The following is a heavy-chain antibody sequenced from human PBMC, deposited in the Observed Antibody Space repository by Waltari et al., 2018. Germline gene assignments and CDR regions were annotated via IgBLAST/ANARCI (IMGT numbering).Heavy chain of an antibody. J-gene: IGHJ4*02. D-gene: IGHD4-17*01. CDR1: GFTLSTYA. Sequence: EVQLLESGGGLVQPGGSLRLSCAASGFTLSTYAMTWVRQAPGKGLEWVSAISGSGDTIYYADSVKGRFTISRDNSKNTLYLQMNSLRAEDTAVYHCARLTTSVGLFWGQGTLVTVSS. CDR2: ISGSGDTI. CDR3: ARLTTSVGLF. V-gene: IGHV3-23*01.